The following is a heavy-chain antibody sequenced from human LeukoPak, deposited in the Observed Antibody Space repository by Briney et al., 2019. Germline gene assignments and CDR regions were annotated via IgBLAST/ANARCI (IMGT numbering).Heavy chain of an antibody. V-gene: IGHV3-30*04. D-gene: IGHD4-17*01. Sequence: GGSLRLSCAASGFTFSSYAMHWVRQAPGKRLEWVAVISYDGSNKYYADSVKGRFTISRDNSKNTLYLQMNSLRAEDTAVYYCAREGSLDYGDYSYYFDYWGQGTLVTVSS. CDR3: AREGSLDYGDYSYYFDY. J-gene: IGHJ4*02. CDR1: GFTFSSYA. CDR2: ISYDGSNK.